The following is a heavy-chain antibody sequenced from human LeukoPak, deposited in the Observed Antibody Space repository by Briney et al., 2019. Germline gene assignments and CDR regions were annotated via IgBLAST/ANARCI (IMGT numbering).Heavy chain of an antibody. CDR3: ARAPRIAAAGTRFDY. Sequence: PSETLSLTCAVSGGSISSSNWWSWVRQPPGKGLEWIGEIYHSGSTNYNPSLKSRVTISVDKFKNQFSLKLSSVTAADTAVYYCARAPRIAAAGTRFDYWGQGTLVTVSS. CDR1: GGSISSSNW. D-gene: IGHD6-13*01. V-gene: IGHV4-4*02. J-gene: IGHJ4*02. CDR2: IYHSGST.